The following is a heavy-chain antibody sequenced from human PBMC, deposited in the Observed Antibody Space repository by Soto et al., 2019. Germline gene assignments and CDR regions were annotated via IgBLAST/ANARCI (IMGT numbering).Heavy chain of an antibody. V-gene: IGHV3-30*03. J-gene: IGHJ4*02. CDR1: GFTFSSYG. CDR3: ATDRGSYYLGEVDY. D-gene: IGHD1-26*01. Sequence: QVQLVESGGGVVQPGRSLRLSCAASGFTFSSYGMHWVRQAPGKGLEWVAVISYDGSNKYYADSVKGRFTISRDNSKNTLYLQMNSLRAEDTAVYYCATDRGSYYLGEVDYWGQGTLVTVSS. CDR2: ISYDGSNK.